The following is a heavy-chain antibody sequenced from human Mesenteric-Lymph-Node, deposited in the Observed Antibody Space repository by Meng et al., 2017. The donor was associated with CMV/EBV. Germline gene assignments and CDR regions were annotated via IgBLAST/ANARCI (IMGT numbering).Heavy chain of an antibody. J-gene: IGHJ4*02. Sequence: GGSLRLSCAASGFTFSRYTMHWVRQAPGKGLEYVSAISSNGDNTYYADSVRGRFTISRDNSKNTLYLRMNSLRAEDTAVYYCARRGSYQRGYFDYWGQGTLVTVSS. CDR2: ISSNGDNT. V-gene: IGHV3-64*02. D-gene: IGHD1-26*01. CDR3: ARRGSYQRGYFDY. CDR1: GFTFSRYT.